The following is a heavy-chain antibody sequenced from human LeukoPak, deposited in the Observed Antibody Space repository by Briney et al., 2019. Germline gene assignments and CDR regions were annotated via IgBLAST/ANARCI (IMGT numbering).Heavy chain of an antibody. CDR1: GYSISSGYY. CDR3: ARPIVPPLTYYYYYMDV. CDR2: IYHSGST. D-gene: IGHD2-15*01. J-gene: IGHJ6*03. Sequence: SETLSLTCTVSGYSISSGYYWAGIRQPPGKGLEWIGSIYHSGSTYYNPSLKSRVTISVDTSKNQFSLKLSSVTAADRAVDYCARPIVPPLTYYYYYMDVWAKGTTVTVSS. V-gene: IGHV4-38-2*02.